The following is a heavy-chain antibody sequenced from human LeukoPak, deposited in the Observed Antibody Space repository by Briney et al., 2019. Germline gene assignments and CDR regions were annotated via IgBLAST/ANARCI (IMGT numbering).Heavy chain of an antibody. V-gene: IGHV4-61*01. D-gene: IGHD3-22*01. J-gene: IGHJ4*02. CDR1: GGSVSSGNYY. CDR2: IYYSGST. CDR3: ARQSISGSSLSYFDY. Sequence: SETLSLTCTVSGGSVSSGNYYWSWIRQPPGKGLEWIGYIYYSGSTNYNPSLKSRVTMSVDTSKNQFSLKLSSVTAADTAVYYCARQSISGSSLSYFDYWGQGTLVNVSS.